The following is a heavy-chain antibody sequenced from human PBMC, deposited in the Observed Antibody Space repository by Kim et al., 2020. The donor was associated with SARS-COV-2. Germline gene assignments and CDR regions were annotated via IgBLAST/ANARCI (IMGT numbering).Heavy chain of an antibody. CDR2: INTDGSTT. Sequence: GGSLRLSCAASGFTFSSYWIHWVRQAPGKGLVWVSSINTDGSTTSHEDSVKGRFTISRDNARNTLYLQMNSLRAEDTAIYYCTRLATGPSPDYWGQGTLVTVSS. CDR1: GFTFSSYW. J-gene: IGHJ4*02. V-gene: IGHV3-74*01. CDR3: TRLATGPSPDY.